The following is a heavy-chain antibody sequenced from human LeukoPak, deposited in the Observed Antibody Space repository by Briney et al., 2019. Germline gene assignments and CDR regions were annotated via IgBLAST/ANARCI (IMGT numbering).Heavy chain of an antibody. J-gene: IGHJ3*02. V-gene: IGHV6-1*01. D-gene: IGHD2-2*01. Sequence: SQTLSLTCAISGDSVSSNSAAWTWIRQSPSRGLEWLGRTYYRSKWYNDYAVSVKSRITINPDTSKNQFSLQLNSVTPEDTAVYYCARVARYCSSTSCYLDAFDIWGQGTMVTVSS. CDR1: GDSVSSNSAA. CDR2: TYYRSKWYN. CDR3: ARVARYCSSTSCYLDAFDI.